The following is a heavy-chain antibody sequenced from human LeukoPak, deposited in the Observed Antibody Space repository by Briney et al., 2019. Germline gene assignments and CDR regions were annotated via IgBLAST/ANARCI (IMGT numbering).Heavy chain of an antibody. CDR2: IIPMYGTS. Sequence: SVKVSCKASGDTFDSHALSWVRQAPGQGLEWMGAIIPMYGTSNYAQKFQGRVAIIADKSTSTAYMELNSLTSEDTAVYYCAIAQNNHGYVYFGRDVWGKGTTVTVSS. CDR3: AIAQNNHGYVYFGRDV. D-gene: IGHD5-12*01. J-gene: IGHJ6*04. V-gene: IGHV1-69*06. CDR1: GDTFDSHA.